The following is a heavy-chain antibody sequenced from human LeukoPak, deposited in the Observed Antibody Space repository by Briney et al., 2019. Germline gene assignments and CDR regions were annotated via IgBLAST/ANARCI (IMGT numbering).Heavy chain of an antibody. Sequence: KSSETLSLTCTVSGGSISSYYWSWIRQPPGKGLEWIGHIYYSGSTNYNPSLKSRVTISVDTSKNQFSLKLSSVTAADTPVYYCARDERGFDYWGQGTLVTVSS. J-gene: IGHJ4*02. V-gene: IGHV4-59*01. CDR1: GGSISSYY. CDR2: IYYSGST. CDR3: ARDERGFDY.